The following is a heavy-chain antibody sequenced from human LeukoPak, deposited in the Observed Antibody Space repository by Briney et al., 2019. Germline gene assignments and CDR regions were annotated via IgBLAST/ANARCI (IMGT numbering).Heavy chain of an antibody. D-gene: IGHD2-2*01. V-gene: IGHV3-30-3*01. CDR2: ISYDGSNK. J-gene: IGHJ5*02. CDR1: GFTFSSYA. CDR3: AKGRDCSSTSCYLNWFDP. Sequence: GGSLRLSCAASGFTFSSYAMHWVRQAPGKGLEWVAVISYDGSNKYYADSVKGRFTISRDNSKNTLYLQMNSLRAEDTAVYYCAKGRDCSSTSCYLNWFDPWGQGTLVTVSS.